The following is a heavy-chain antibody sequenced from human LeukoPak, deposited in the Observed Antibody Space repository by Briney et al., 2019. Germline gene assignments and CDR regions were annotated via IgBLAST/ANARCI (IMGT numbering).Heavy chain of an antibody. D-gene: IGHD3-22*01. CDR3: ARVGFTYYYDSSGYLAFDI. CDR2: INPNSGGT. Sequence: ASVKVSCKASGYTFTGYYMHWVRQAPGQGLEWMGRINPNSGGTNYAQKFQGRVTMTRDTSISTAYMELSRLRSDDTAVYYCARVGFTYYYDSSGYLAFDIWGQGTMVTVSS. V-gene: IGHV1-2*06. CDR1: GYTFTGYY. J-gene: IGHJ3*02.